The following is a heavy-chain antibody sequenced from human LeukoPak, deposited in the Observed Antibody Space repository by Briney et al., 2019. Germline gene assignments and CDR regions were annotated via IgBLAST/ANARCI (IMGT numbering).Heavy chain of an antibody. D-gene: IGHD6-19*01. CDR2: IRYDGSNK. CDR1: GDTFSSYA. J-gene: IGHJ4*02. Sequence: GGSLRLSCAASGDTFSSYAMHWVRQAPGTGLEWVAFIRYDGSNKYYADSVKGRFTISRDNSKNTLYLQMNSLRAEDTAVYYCARDARQWLELGYWGQGTLVTVSS. CDR3: ARDARQWLELGY. V-gene: IGHV3-30*02.